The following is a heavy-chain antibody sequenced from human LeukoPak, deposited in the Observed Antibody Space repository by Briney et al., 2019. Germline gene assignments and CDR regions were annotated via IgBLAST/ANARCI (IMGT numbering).Heavy chain of an antibody. CDR2: IRYDGSNK. CDR1: GFSFSSYG. V-gene: IGHV3-30*02. J-gene: IGHJ4*02. CDR3: AKGITIFGVAPTGFDY. Sequence: GGSLRLSCAASGFSFSSYGMHWVRQAPGKELDWVAFIRYDGSNKYYADSVKGRFTISRDNSKNTLYLQMNSLRAEDTAVYYCAKGITIFGVAPTGFDYWGQGTLVTVSS. D-gene: IGHD3-3*01.